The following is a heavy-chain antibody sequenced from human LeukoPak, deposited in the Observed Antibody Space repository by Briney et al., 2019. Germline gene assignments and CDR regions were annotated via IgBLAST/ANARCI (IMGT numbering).Heavy chain of an antibody. CDR1: GASISGSNYF. D-gene: IGHD4-17*01. J-gene: IGHJ5*02. CDR3: ERDGDGDYADL. Sequence: PSETLSLTCAVAGASISGSNYFWGWIRRPPGKGLEWIGSIYFSGSTVYNPSLKSRVTISLDTSQNQFSLRLSSVTAADTAVYYCERDGDGDYADLWGQGTLVTVSS. CDR2: IYFSGST. V-gene: IGHV4-39*07.